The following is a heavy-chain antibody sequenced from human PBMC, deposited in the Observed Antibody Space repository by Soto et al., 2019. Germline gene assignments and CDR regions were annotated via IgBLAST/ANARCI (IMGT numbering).Heavy chain of an antibody. V-gene: IGHV3-43*01. CDR3: AKEGYSYGYRNWFDP. D-gene: IGHD5-18*01. J-gene: IGHJ5*02. CDR1: GFTFDDYT. Sequence: GGSLRLSCAASGFTFDDYTMHWVRQAPGKGLEWVSLISWDGGSTYYADSVKGRFTISRDNSKNSLYLQMNSLRTEDTALYYCAKEGYSYGYRNWFDPWGQGTLVTVSS. CDR2: ISWDGGST.